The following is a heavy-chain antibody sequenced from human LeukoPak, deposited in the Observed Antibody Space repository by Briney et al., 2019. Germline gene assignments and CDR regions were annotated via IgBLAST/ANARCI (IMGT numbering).Heavy chain of an antibody. V-gene: IGHV3-23*01. CDR1: GSTFSSYA. D-gene: IGHD3-22*01. CDR3: ARDRLGDYDHSGYYDK. Sequence: GASLLPSSASAGSTFSSYAMSWGRRAPGEGLEGVSAISCSGGSTYYADSVKGRFTISRDNAKNSVYLQMTTLGAEDTAVYYCARDRLGDYDHSGYYDKWGQGTLVTVSS. J-gene: IGHJ4*02. CDR2: ISCSGGST.